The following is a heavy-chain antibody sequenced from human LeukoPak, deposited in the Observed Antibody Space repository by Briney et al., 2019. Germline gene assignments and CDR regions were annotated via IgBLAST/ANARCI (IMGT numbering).Heavy chain of an antibody. CDR2: ISGSGGYT. Sequence: PGGSLRLSCAASKFTFSTFSMSWVRQAPGKGLEWVSSISGSGGYTYYADSVKGRFTISRDNAKNSLYLQMNSLRAEDTAVYYCARDGYCSGGSCYKGRFDYWGQGTLVTVSS. J-gene: IGHJ4*02. V-gene: IGHV3-21*01. CDR3: ARDGYCSGGSCYKGRFDY. CDR1: KFTFSTFS. D-gene: IGHD2-15*01.